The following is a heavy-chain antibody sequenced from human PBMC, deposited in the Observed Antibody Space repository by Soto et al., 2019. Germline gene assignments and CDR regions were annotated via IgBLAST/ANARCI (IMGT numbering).Heavy chain of an antibody. D-gene: IGHD2-2*01. Sequence: EVQLVESGGGLVKPGGSLRLSCAASGFTFSSYSMNWVRQAPGKGLEWVSCISSSSSYIYYADSVKGRFTISRDNAKNSLYLQMNSLRAEDTAVYYCARPNTPYCSSTSCYADYWGQGTLVTVSS. CDR2: ISSSSSYI. V-gene: IGHV3-21*01. J-gene: IGHJ4*02. CDR1: GFTFSSYS. CDR3: ARPNTPYCSSTSCYADY.